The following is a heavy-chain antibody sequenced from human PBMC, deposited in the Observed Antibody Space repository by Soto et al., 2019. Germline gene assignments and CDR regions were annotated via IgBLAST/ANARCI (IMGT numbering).Heavy chain of an antibody. CDR1: GGSISSYY. D-gene: IGHD3-22*01. J-gene: IGHJ5*02. CDR3: ARRFDDSSGYWDP. Sequence: SETLSLTCTVSGGSISSYYWSWIRQPPGKGLEWIGYIYYSGSTNYNPSLKSRVTISVDTSKNQFSLKLSSVTAADTAVYYCARRFDDSSGYWDPWGQGTLVTVSS. V-gene: IGHV4-59*08. CDR2: IYYSGST.